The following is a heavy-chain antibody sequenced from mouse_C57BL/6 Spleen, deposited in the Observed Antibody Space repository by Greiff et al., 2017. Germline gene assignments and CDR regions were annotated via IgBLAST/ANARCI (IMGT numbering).Heavy chain of an antibody. J-gene: IGHJ3*01. CDR2: ISSGSSTI. D-gene: IGHD2-3*01. Sequence: EVKVVESGGGLVKPGGSLKLSCAASGFTFSDYGMHWVRQAPEKGLEWVAYISSGSSTIYYADTVKGRFTISRDNAKHTLFLQMTSLRSEDTAMYYCARGIYDGYPFAYWGQGTLVTVSA. V-gene: IGHV5-17*01. CDR1: GFTFSDYG. CDR3: ARGIYDGYPFAY.